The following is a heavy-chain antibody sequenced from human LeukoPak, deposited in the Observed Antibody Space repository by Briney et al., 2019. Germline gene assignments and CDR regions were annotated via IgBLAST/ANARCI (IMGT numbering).Heavy chain of an antibody. CDR3: ARSFQYITIFGVAPGAFDI. CDR1: GGTFSSYA. Sequence: ASVKVSCKASGGTFSSYAISWVRQAPGQRLEWMGWINAGNGNTKYSQEFQGRVTITRDTSASTAYMELSSLRSEDMAVYYCARSFQYITIFGVAPGAFDIWGQGTMVTVSS. J-gene: IGHJ3*02. CDR2: INAGNGNT. V-gene: IGHV1-3*03. D-gene: IGHD3-3*01.